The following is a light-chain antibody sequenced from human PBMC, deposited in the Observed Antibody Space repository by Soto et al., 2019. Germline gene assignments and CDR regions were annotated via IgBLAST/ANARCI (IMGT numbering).Light chain of an antibody. V-gene: IGLV2-11*01. CDR1: SSYIGPYDH. CDR3: SSYAGNYIYV. J-gene: IGLJ1*01. CDR2: AVS. Sequence: QSALTQHRSVSGSAGQSGTISCTRTSSYIGPYDHVAWYQQHPGKAPKLIIFAVSKRPSGVPDRFSGSKSGNTASLTISGLQAEDEADYYCSSYAGNYIYVFATGTKVTVL.